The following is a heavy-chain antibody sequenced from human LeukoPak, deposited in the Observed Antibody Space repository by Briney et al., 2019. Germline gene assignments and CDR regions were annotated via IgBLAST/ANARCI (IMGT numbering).Heavy chain of an antibody. Sequence: KPSETLSLTCTVSGASMSSFYWSWIRQSPGKGLEWIGYIYSSGSTNYNPSLKSRVTISVDTSKSQFSLKLSSVTAADTAVYFCWREGRWLQLGFDYWGRGTLVTVSS. V-gene: IGHV4-59*01. CDR2: IYSSGST. CDR3: WREGRWLQLGFDY. J-gene: IGHJ4*02. CDR1: GASMSSFY. D-gene: IGHD5-24*01.